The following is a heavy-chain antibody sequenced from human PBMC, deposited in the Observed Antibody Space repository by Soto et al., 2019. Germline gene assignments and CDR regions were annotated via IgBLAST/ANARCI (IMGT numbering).Heavy chain of an antibody. Sequence: SETLSLTCAVYGGSFSGYYWSWIRQPPGKGLEWIGEINHSGSTNYNPSLKSRVIISVDTSKNQLSLKVSSVTAADTAVYYCARTRGYCINGVCYRYWGQGTQVTVS. V-gene: IGHV4-34*01. CDR1: GGSFSGYY. CDR3: ARTRGYCINGVCYRY. CDR2: INHSGST. D-gene: IGHD2-8*01. J-gene: IGHJ4*02.